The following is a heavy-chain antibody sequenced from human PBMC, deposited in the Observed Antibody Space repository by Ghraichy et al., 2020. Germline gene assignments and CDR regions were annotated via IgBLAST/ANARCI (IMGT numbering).Heavy chain of an antibody. CDR3: ARGMRSVPWGGTRLDAFDI. D-gene: IGHD3-16*01. CDR1: GGSFSGYY. CDR2: INHSGST. J-gene: IGHJ3*02. Sequence: SETLSLTCAVYGGSFSGYYWSWIRQPPGKGLEWIGEINHSGSTNYNPSLKSRVTISVDTSKNQFSLKLSSVTAADTAVYYCARGMRSVPWGGTRLDAFDIWGQGTMVTVSS. V-gene: IGHV4-34*01.